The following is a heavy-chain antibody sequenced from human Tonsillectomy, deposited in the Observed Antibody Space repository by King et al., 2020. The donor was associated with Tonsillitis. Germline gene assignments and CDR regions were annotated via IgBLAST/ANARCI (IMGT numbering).Heavy chain of an antibody. CDR1: GGSISSGGYF. J-gene: IGHJ6*02. V-gene: IGHV4-31*03. CDR3: ARGESHYGMDV. Sequence: VQLQESGPGLVKPSQTLSLTCTVSGGSISSGGYFLSWIRQHPGKGLKWIGYIYYSGNTYYNPSLQSRVTISADTSKNQLSLKLSSVTAADTAVYYCARGESHYGMDVWGQGTTVTVSS. CDR2: IYYSGNT.